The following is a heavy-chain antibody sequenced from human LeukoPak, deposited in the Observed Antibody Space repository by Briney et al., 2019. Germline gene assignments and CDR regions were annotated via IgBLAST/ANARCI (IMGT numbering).Heavy chain of an antibody. D-gene: IGHD2-2*02. CDR3: ARPYCSSTSCYTGWFDP. CDR2: ISSGGSII. Sequence: GGSLRLSCAASGFTFSSYEMNWVRQAPGKGLEWVSYISSGGSIIYCADSVKGRFTISRDNAKNSLSLQMNSLRAEDTAVYYCARPYCSSTSCYTGWFDPWGQGTLVTVSS. J-gene: IGHJ5*02. V-gene: IGHV3-48*03. CDR1: GFTFSSYE.